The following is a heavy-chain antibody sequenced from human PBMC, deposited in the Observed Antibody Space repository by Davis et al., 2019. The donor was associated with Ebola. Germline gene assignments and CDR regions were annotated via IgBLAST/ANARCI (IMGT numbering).Heavy chain of an antibody. D-gene: IGHD4-17*01. V-gene: IGHV3-23*01. CDR2: ISGGGGST. J-gene: IGHJ1*01. CDR1: GFTFSNSS. Sequence: GESLKISCAASGFTFSNSSMTWVRQAPGQGLEWVSAISGGGGSTYYADSVKGRFTISRDNSKNTLYLQMNSLRAEDTAIYYCAKLDYNDSYFQDWGQGTLVTVSS. CDR3: AKLDYNDSYFQD.